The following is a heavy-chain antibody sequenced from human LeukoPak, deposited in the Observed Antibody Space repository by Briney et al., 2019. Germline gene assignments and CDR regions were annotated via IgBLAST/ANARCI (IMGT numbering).Heavy chain of an antibody. Sequence: GGSLRLSCAASGFTFSSYAMSWVRQAPGKWLEWVSVIYSGGSTYYADSVKGRFTISRDNSKNTLYLQMNSLRAEDTAVYYCARVNILTGYFSFDYWGQGTLVTVSS. V-gene: IGHV3-66*01. CDR3: ARVNILTGYFSFDY. J-gene: IGHJ4*02. CDR1: GFTFSSYA. CDR2: IYSGGST. D-gene: IGHD3-9*01.